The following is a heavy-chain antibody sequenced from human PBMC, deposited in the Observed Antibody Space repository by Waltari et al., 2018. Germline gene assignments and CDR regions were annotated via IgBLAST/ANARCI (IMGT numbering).Heavy chain of an antibody. CDR2: IYYSGST. CDR1: GCSIRSSSYY. Sequence: QLQLQESGPGLVKPSETLSLTCTVSGCSIRSSSYYWGWIRQPPGKGLEWIGSIYYSGSTYYNPSLKSRVTISVDTSKNQFSLKLSSVTAADTAVYYCARVLSDYDILTGFDYWGQGTLVTVSS. CDR3: ARVLSDYDILTGFDY. J-gene: IGHJ4*02. V-gene: IGHV4-39*07. D-gene: IGHD3-9*01.